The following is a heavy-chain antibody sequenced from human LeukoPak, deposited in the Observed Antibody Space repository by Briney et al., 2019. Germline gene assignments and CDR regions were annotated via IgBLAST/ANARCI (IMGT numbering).Heavy chain of an antibody. CDR3: ARPVLWFGESKGWFDP. Sequence: SETLSLTCTVSGGSISSSSYYWGWIRQPPGKGLEWIGSIYYSGSTYYNPSLKSRVTISVDTSKNQFSLKLSSVTAADTAVYYCARPVLWFGESKGWFDPWGQGTLVTVSS. CDR2: IYYSGST. V-gene: IGHV4-39*01. J-gene: IGHJ5*02. D-gene: IGHD3-10*01. CDR1: GGSISSSSYY.